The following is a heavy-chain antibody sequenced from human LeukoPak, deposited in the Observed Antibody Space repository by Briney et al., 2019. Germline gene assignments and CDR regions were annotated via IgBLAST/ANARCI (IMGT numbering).Heavy chain of an antibody. CDR1: GYTFTGYY. Sequence: ASVKVSCKASGYTFTGYYMHWVRQAPGQGLEWMGRINPNSGGTNYAQKFQGRVTMTRDTSISTAYMELSRLRSDDTAVYYCARHCTNGVCSPSDYWGQGTLVTVSS. D-gene: IGHD2-8*01. CDR2: INPNSGGT. J-gene: IGHJ4*02. CDR3: ARHCTNGVCSPSDY. V-gene: IGHV1-2*06.